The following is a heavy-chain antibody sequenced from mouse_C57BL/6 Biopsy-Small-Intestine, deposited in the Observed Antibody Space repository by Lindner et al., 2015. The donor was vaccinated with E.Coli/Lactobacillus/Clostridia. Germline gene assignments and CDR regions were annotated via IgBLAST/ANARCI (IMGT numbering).Heavy chain of an antibody. D-gene: IGHD2-4*01. J-gene: IGHJ2*01. CDR3: ARSYYDYLDY. V-gene: IGHV1-42*01. Sequence: VQLQESGPELVKPGASVRISCKASGYSFTGYYMNWVKQSPEKSLEWIGEINPSTGATTYNQKFKAKATLTVDKSSSTAYMQLRSLTSEDSAVYYCARSYYDYLDYSGQGTTLTVSS. CDR1: GYSFTGYY. CDR2: INPSTGAT.